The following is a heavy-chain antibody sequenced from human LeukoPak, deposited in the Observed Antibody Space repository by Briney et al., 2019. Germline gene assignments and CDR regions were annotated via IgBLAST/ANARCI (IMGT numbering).Heavy chain of an antibody. D-gene: IGHD3-10*02. CDR2: TNHSGST. J-gene: IGHJ5*02. CDR3: ARDNCSGSYWSPS. Sequence: SETLSLTCAVHGGSFSGYYWSWIRQPPGKGLEWIGETNHSGSTNYNPSLKSRVTISVDTSKNQFSLKLSSVTAADTAVYYCARDNCSGSYWSPSWGQGTLVTVSS. V-gene: IGHV4-34*01. CDR1: GGSFSGYY.